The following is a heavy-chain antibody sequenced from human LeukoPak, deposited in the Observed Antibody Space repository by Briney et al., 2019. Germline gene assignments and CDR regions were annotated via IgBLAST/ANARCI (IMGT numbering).Heavy chain of an antibody. J-gene: IGHJ4*02. CDR3: AGGGRADDY. CDR1: GGSLSSGSYY. D-gene: IGHD3-16*01. V-gene: IGHV4-61*02. CDR2: IYTSGST. Sequence: PSQTLSLTCTVSGGSLSSGSYYWSWIRQPAGKGLEWIGRIYTSGSTNYNPSLTSRVTISVDTSKNQFSLKLSSVTAADTAVYYCAGGGRADDYWGQGTLVTVSS.